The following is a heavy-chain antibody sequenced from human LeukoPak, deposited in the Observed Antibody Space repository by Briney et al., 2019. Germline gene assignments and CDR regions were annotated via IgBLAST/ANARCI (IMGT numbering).Heavy chain of an antibody. CDR3: ARHYSSGTYPLDY. V-gene: IGHV4-59*08. D-gene: IGHD3-10*01. CDR2: IYYTGST. CDR1: SGSISGSY. Sequence: SETLSLTCAVSSGSISGSYWSWIRQPPGKGLEWIGHIYYTGSTNYNPSFKSRVTMSLGRSKNQFSLKVRSVTAADTAVYYCARHYSSGTYPLDYWGQGTLVTVSS. J-gene: IGHJ4*02.